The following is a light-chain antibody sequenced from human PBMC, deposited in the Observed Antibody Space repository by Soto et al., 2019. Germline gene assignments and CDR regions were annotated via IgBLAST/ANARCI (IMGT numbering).Light chain of an antibody. J-gene: IGKJ1*01. CDR3: QQYGDSPWT. V-gene: IGKV3-20*01. CDR2: STS. CDR1: QSVSSSY. Sequence: EIVMTQSPATVSVSPGERATLSCRASQSVSSSYLVWYQQKPGQAPRPLIYSTSSRATGIPDRFSGSGSGTDFTLTISRLEPEDFAVYYCQQYGDSPWTFGQGTKVDI.